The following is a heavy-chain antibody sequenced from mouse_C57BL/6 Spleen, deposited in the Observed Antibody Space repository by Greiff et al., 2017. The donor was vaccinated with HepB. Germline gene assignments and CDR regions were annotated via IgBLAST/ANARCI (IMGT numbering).Heavy chain of an antibody. J-gene: IGHJ4*01. V-gene: IGHV1-18*01. CDR3: ARGGDDYDPCAMDY. Sequence: EVQLQQSGPELVKPGASVKIPCKASGYTFTDYNMDWVKQSHGKSLEWIGDINPNNGGTIYNQKFKGKATLTVDKSSSTAYMELRGLTSEDTAVYYCARGGDDYDPCAMDYWGQGTSVTVSS. D-gene: IGHD2-4*01. CDR1: GYTFTDYN. CDR2: INPNNGGT.